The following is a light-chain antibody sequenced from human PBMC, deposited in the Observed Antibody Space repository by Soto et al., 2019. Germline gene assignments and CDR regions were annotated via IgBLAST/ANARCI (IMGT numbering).Light chain of an antibody. Sequence: DIPMTQSPSTLSASVGDRVTITCRASQSISSWLAWYQQKPGKAPKLLIYRASNLESGVPSRFSGSGSGTEFTLTISSLQPDDFATYYCQPYNSYPLTFGGGTKVEIK. CDR2: RAS. CDR1: QSISSW. J-gene: IGKJ4*01. CDR3: QPYNSYPLT. V-gene: IGKV1-5*03.